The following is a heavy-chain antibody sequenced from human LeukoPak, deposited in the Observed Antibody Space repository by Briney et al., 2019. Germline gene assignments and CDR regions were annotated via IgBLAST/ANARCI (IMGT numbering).Heavy chain of an antibody. CDR2: ISTDSGDT. J-gene: IGHJ5*02. CDR1: GYHFTDYH. D-gene: IGHD5/OR15-5a*01. Sequence: ASVKVSCKGSGYHFTDYHVHWVRQAPGQGLEWVGRISTDSGDTIYAPKFQGRVAVTRDTSINTAYMELSRLTSDDAAVYYCAGLGSTVKGRIDPWGQGTPVTVSS. V-gene: IGHV1-2*02. CDR3: AGLGSTVKGRIDP.